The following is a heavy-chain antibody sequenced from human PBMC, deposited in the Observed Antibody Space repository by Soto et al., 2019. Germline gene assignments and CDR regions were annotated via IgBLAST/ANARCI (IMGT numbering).Heavy chain of an antibody. CDR3: ASLEWESTGYADY. V-gene: IGHV3-7*03. CDR1: GFTFGSNW. D-gene: IGHD3-3*01. CDR2: IKRDGSEK. J-gene: IGHJ4*02. Sequence: EVQLVESGGGLVQPGGSLRLSCAASGFTFGSNWMSWVRQAPGKGLEWVANIKRDGSEKYYVDSVKGRFTISRDNAKNTLYLQMNSLRADEPAVYYCASLEWESTGYADYWGQGTLVTVSS.